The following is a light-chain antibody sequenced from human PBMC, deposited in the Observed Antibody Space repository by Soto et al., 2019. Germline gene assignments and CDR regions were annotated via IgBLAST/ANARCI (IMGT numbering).Light chain of an antibody. CDR3: HQYNDWPPA. J-gene: IGKJ1*01. Sequence: EVVMTQSPATLSVSPGDRATLSCRASQSGSSNVAWYQQKPGQAPRLLIYDASTRATGIPARFSGSGSGTEFTLTISSLQSEDFAVFYCHQYNDWPPAFGQGTKV. V-gene: IGKV3-15*01. CDR1: QSGSSN. CDR2: DAS.